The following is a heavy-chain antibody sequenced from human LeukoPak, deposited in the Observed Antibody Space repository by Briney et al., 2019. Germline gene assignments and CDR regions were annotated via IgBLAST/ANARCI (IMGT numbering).Heavy chain of an antibody. Sequence: ASVKVSCKASGYTFTNYGISWVRQAPGQGLEWMGWISNYNGYTHYTQNLQGRITMTTDTSTSTVFMELRSLRSDDTAVYYCARSSGSYYGPTRYYFDYWGQGTLVTVSS. CDR2: ISNYNGYT. D-gene: IGHD1-26*01. V-gene: IGHV1-18*01. J-gene: IGHJ4*02. CDR1: GYTFTNYG. CDR3: ARSSGSYYGPTRYYFDY.